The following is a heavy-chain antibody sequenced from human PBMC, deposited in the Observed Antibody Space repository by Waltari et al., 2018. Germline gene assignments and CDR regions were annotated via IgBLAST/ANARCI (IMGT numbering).Heavy chain of an antibody. Sequence: EVQLLESGGGLVQPGGSLRLSCAASGFTFSSYAMSWVRQGTGKGLEWLSASSGSGGSTYYADSVKGRLTISRDNSKNKLYLQMNSLRAEDTAVYYCAKDNPFSGTGNYWGQGTLVTVSS. CDR2: SSGSGGST. CDR3: AKDNPFSGTGNY. CDR1: GFTFSSYA. J-gene: IGHJ4*02. V-gene: IGHV3-23*01. D-gene: IGHD1-1*01.